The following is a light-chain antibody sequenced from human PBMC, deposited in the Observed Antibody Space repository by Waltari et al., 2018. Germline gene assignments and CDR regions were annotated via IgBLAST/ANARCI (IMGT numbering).Light chain of an antibody. V-gene: IGLV1-51*01. J-gene: IGLJ3*02. CDR2: DNG. CDR1: STNIGKNY. Sequence: QSVLTQPPSVSAAPGQRVTISCSGSSTNIGKNYVSWYQQLPGTAPKLLIYDNGQRPSDIPDRFSGSKSGASGTLGITGVQTGDEADYYCGSWDSSLNAPVFGAGTKLTVL. CDR3: GSWDSSLNAPV.